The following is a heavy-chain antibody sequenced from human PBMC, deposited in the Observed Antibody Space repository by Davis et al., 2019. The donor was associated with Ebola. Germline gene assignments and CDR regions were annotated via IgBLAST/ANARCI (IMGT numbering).Heavy chain of an antibody. V-gene: IGHV5-51*01. CDR2: IYLGDSDT. CDR3: ARQHPYYYYYYMDI. CDR1: GYSFTTYW. J-gene: IGHJ6*03. Sequence: KVSCKGSGYSFTTYWISWVRQMPGKGLEWMGIIYLGDSDTRYSPSFQGQVTISADRSISTAYLQWSSLKASDSAMYYCARQHPYYYYYYMDIWGKGTTVTVSS.